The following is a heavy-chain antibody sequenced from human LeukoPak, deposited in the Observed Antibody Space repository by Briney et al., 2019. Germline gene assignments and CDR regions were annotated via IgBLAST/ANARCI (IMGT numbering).Heavy chain of an antibody. CDR3: ARDYRLGIVVVPAAYNYGMDV. Sequence: PSETLSLTCTVSGDSISTSSTYYWGWIRQPPGKGPEWIGTIYYSGSTYYNPSLKSRVTMSVDTSKNQFSLKLSSVTAADTAVYYCARDYRLGIVVVPAAYNYGMDVWGQGTTVTVSS. CDR1: GDSISTSSTYY. D-gene: IGHD2-2*01. CDR2: IYYSGST. J-gene: IGHJ6*02. V-gene: IGHV4-39*07.